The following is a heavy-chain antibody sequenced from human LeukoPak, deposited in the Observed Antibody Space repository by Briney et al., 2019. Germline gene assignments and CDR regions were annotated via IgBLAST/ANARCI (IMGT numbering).Heavy chain of an antibody. Sequence: EASVKVSRKAVGGAFSRYAISWVRQAPGQGVGWMGGIIPIFGTANYAQKFQGRVTITADESTSTAYMELSSLRSEDTAVYYCARDLSYGSGSYSPPPWGQGTLVTVSS. D-gene: IGHD3-10*01. V-gene: IGHV1-69*13. CDR2: IIPIFGTA. CDR1: GGAFSRYA. CDR3: ARDLSYGSGSYSPPP. J-gene: IGHJ5*02.